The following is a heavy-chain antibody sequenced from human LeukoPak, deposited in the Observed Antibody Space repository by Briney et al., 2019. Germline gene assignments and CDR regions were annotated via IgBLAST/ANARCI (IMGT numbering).Heavy chain of an antibody. CDR3: AIGNDLRPIVGATTFPNEFDY. CDR1: GYTFPGYY. J-gene: IGHJ4*02. D-gene: IGHD1-26*01. V-gene: IGHV1-2*06. Sequence: GASVKVSCKPSGYTFPGYYLHWVRQAPGQGLEWLGRINPSTGGTNYAQNFQGRVTMTRDASISTAYMELSRLTSDDTAVYYCAIGNDLRPIVGATTFPNEFDYWGQGTLVTVSS. CDR2: INPSTGGT.